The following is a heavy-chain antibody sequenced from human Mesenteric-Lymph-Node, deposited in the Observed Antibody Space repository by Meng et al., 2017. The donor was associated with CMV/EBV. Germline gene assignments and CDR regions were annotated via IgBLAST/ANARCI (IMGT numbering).Heavy chain of an antibody. CDR1: GSSFSTSGVG. D-gene: IGHD2-15*01. Sequence: CTFTGSSFSTSGVGVGWLRQPPGKALEWLALISWDDDTRYNPSLKNRLTITKDTSKSQVVLTMTNLDPVDTATYYCAHRRGSNWFDPWGQGTLVTVSS. V-gene: IGHV2-5*02. J-gene: IGHJ5*02. CDR3: AHRRGSNWFDP. CDR2: ISWDDDT.